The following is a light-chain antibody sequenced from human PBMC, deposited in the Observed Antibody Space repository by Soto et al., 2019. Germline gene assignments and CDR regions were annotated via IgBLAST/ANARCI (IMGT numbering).Light chain of an antibody. CDR3: AAWDDSLNGTV. V-gene: IGLV1-44*01. J-gene: IGLJ2*01. Sequence: VLTQPPSASGTPGQRVTISCSGSSSNIGSNTVNWYQQLPGTAPKLLIYSNNQRPSGVPDRFSGSKSGTSASLAISGLQYEDEADYYCAAWDDSLNGTVFGGGTKLTVL. CDR1: SSNIGSNT. CDR2: SNN.